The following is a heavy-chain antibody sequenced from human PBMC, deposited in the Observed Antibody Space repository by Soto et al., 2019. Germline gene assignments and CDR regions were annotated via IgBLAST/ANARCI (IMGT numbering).Heavy chain of an antibody. D-gene: IGHD4-17*01. CDR1: GFSVSSNY. CDR2: FYTDGSR. Sequence: GGSLRLSCAASGFSVSSNYMSWVRQAPGKGLEWVSVFYTDGSRYYADSVKGRCTMSRDTSTNTLNLQMNSLRAEDTAVYYCTREDSYGSNMHGMHVWGKGTTVTVSS. J-gene: IGHJ6*04. CDR3: TREDSYGSNMHGMHV. V-gene: IGHV3-53*01.